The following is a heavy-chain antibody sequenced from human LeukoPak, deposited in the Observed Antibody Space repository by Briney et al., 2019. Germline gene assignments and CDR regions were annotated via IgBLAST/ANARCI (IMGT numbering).Heavy chain of an antibody. Sequence: GGSLRLSCAASGFTFDDYGMSWVRQAPGKGLEWVSGINWNGGSTGYADSVKGRFTISRDNSKNTLYPQMNSLRAEDTAVYYCVPRSGGMDVWGQGTTVIVSS. D-gene: IGHD3-16*01. CDR2: INWNGGST. V-gene: IGHV3-20*04. CDR3: VPRSGGMDV. CDR1: GFTFDDYG. J-gene: IGHJ6*02.